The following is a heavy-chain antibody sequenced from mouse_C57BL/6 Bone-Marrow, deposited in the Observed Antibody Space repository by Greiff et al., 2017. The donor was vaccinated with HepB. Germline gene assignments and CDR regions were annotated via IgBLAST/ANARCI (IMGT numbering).Heavy chain of an antibody. CDR3: ARGYSNYEAWFAY. CDR2: IYPGDGDT. D-gene: IGHD2-5*01. V-gene: IGHV1-80*01. J-gene: IGHJ3*01. Sequence: QVQLQQSGAELVKPGASVKISCKASGYAFSSYWMNWVKQRPGKGLEWIGQIYPGDGDTNYNGKFKGKATLTADKSSSTAYMQLSSLTSEDSAVYFCARGYSNYEAWFAYWGQGTLVTVSA. CDR1: GYAFSSYW.